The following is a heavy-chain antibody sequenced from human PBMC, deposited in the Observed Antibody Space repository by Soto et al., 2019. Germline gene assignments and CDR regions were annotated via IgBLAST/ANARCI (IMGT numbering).Heavy chain of an antibody. CDR2: IKSKTDGGTT. J-gene: IGHJ4*02. Sequence: EVQLVESGGGLVKPGGSLRVSCAASGFTFSNAWMSWVRQAPGKGLEWVGRIKSKTDGGTTDYAAPVKGRFTISRDDSKNTLYLEMNSLKTEDTAVYYCTTDLGLQYYHDSSGNYSTFDYWGQGTLVTV. V-gene: IGHV3-15*01. D-gene: IGHD3-22*01. CDR1: GFTFSNAW. CDR3: TTDLGLQYYHDSSGNYSTFDY.